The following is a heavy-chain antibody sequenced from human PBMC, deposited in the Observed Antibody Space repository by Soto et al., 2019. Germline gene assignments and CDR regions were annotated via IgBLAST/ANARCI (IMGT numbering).Heavy chain of an antibody. CDR1: GFNFSSYS. V-gene: IGHV3-48*02. J-gene: IGHJ6*04. CDR3: ARPTSILYGRAG. D-gene: IGHD2-15*01. CDR2: ISGSSVSI. Sequence: PGGSLTLSCRAAGFNFSSYSMNWVRQAPGKGLEWVSYISGSSVSIYYADSVKGRFTVSRDNAQNSLFLEMNSLRDEDTAVYYWARPTSILYGRAGWALGTTVPVSS.